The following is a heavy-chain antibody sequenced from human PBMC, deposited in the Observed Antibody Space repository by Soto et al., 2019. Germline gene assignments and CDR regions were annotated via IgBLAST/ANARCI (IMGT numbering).Heavy chain of an antibody. CDR2: LSGSGGGT. CDR1: GFSFSISG. D-gene: IGHD2-2*01. J-gene: IGHJ4*02. V-gene: IGHV3-23*01. Sequence: GGSLRLSCTASGFSFSISGMYWVCQTPEKGLEWVSSLSGSGGGTYYADSVKSRYTITRDNSENTLYLQMNTLGAEDSVVYYCTKGSSNSRPYYFDSWGQGTLVTVSS. CDR3: TKGSSNSRPYYFDS.